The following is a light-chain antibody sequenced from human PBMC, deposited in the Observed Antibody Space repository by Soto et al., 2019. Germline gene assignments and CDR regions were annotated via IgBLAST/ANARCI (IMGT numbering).Light chain of an antibody. Sequence: QSALTQPASVSGSPGQSIAISCTGTRSDVGAYNYVSWYQQHPGKAPKVMIYEVTNRPSGVSNRFSGSKSGNTASLTISGLQAEDEADYYCSSYTSSNTLIFGGGTKLTVL. CDR1: RSDVGAYNY. CDR3: SSYTSSNTLI. CDR2: EVT. V-gene: IGLV2-14*01. J-gene: IGLJ2*01.